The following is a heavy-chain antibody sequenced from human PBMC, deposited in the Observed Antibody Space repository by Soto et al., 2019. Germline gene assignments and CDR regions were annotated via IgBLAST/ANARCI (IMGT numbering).Heavy chain of an antibody. D-gene: IGHD3-10*01. Sequence: VKVSCKASGNTFTIYDINWVRQATGHGLEWMGWINPNSGNIGYAQKFQGRVTMTRDTAIRTAYMEVRRLRSDDTAVYYCARGRASGSYYLLDYWGQGTLVTVS. CDR1: GNTFTIYD. CDR2: INPNSGNI. J-gene: IGHJ4*02. V-gene: IGHV1-8*01. CDR3: ARGRASGSYYLLDY.